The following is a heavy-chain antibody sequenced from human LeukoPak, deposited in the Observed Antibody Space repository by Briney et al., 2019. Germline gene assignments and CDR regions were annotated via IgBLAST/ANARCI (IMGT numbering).Heavy chain of an antibody. V-gene: IGHV3-21*01. CDR1: GFTFSSYS. J-gene: IGHJ3*02. D-gene: IGHD3-10*01. Sequence: GGSLRLSCAASGFTFSSYSMNWVRQAPGKGLEWVSSISSSSSYIYYADSVKGRFTISRDNAKNSLYLQMNSLRAEDTAVYYCARDQSGRGRAFDIWGQGTMVTVSS. CDR3: ARDQSGRGRAFDI. CDR2: ISSSSSYI.